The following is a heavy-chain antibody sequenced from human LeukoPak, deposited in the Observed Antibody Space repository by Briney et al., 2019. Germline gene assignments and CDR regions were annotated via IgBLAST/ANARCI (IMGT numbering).Heavy chain of an antibody. D-gene: IGHD1-26*01. CDR3: ARLLGTVTTFDY. CDR2: INEVGSKT. V-gene: IGHV3-7*01. CDR1: GVRFSGCS. J-gene: IGHJ4*02. Sequence: GRSLRVSCAASGVRFSGCSLSWVCQAPRKGLEWVATINEVGSKTYYDDSVKGRFTISRDNAKNSLYLEMSSLRAEDTAVYYCARLLGTVTTFDYWGQGTLVTVSS.